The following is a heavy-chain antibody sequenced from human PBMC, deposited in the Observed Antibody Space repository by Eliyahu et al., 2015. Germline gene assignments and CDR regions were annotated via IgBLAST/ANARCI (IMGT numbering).Heavy chain of an antibody. J-gene: IGHJ6*03. CDR2: INSDGSST. Sequence: EVQLVESGGGLVQPGGSLRLSCAASGFTFSSYXMXWVRQAPGKGLVWVSRINSDGSSTSYADSVKGRFTISRDNAKNTLYLQMNSLRAEDTAVYYCARSDYYGSGSYSNYYYYYMDVWGKGTTVTVSS. D-gene: IGHD3-10*01. CDR3: ARSDYYGSGSYSNYYYYYMDV. V-gene: IGHV3-74*01. CDR1: GFTFSSYX.